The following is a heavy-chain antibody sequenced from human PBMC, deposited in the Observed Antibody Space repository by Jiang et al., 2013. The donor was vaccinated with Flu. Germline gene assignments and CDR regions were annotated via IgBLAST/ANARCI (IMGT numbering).Heavy chain of an antibody. CDR3: ARDYGSPYSSSDDFDY. D-gene: IGHD6-6*01. CDR1: GYTFTSYG. J-gene: IGHJ4*02. Sequence: SVKVSCKASGYTFTSYGISWVRQAPGQGLEWMGWISAYNGNTNYAQKLQGRVTMTTDTSTSTAYMELRSLRSDDTAVYYCARDYGSPYSSSDDFDYWGQGTLVTVSS. CDR2: ISAYNGNT. V-gene: IGHV1-18*01.